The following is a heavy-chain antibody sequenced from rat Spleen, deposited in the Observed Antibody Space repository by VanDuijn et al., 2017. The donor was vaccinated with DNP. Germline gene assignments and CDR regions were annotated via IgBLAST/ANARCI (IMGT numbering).Heavy chain of an antibody. CDR3: TRGEYGLNWFAY. Sequence: EVQLVETGGGLVQPGRSLRLSCVASGFTFTSYWMYWMRQAPGKGLEWVASISIDGGTTYYSDSVRGRFTISRDNAKNTLYLQMNSLRSEDTATYYCTRGEYGLNWFAYWGQGTLVTVSS. V-gene: IGHV5-58*01. J-gene: IGHJ3*01. CDR2: ISIDGGTT. CDR1: GFTFTSYW. D-gene: IGHD4-1*01.